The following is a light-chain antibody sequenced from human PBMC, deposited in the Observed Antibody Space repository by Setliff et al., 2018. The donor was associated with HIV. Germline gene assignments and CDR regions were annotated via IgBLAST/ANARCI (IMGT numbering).Light chain of an antibody. Sequence: QSVLTQPPSASGTPGQRVTISCSGGNSNIGSNYVYWYQQLPGTAPKLLIYRNDQRPSGVHDRFSGSKSGTSASLAISGLRSEDEADYYCAAWDDSLSGYVFGTGTKGTVL. J-gene: IGLJ1*01. CDR2: RND. V-gene: IGLV1-47*01. CDR3: AAWDDSLSGYV. CDR1: NSNIGSNY.